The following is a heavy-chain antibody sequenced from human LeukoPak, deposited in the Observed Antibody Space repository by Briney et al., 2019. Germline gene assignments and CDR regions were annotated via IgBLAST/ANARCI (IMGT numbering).Heavy chain of an antibody. V-gene: IGHV1-46*01. CDR1: GDTFTSYY. Sequence: ASVKVSCKASGDTFTSYYMHWVRQAPGQGLEWMGIINPSGGSTSYAQKFQGRVTMTRDMSTSTVYMELSSLRFEDTAVYYCARDLAHDYGDYFNYMDVWGKGTTVTASS. CDR2: INPSGGST. J-gene: IGHJ6*03. D-gene: IGHD4-17*01. CDR3: ARDLAHDYGDYFNYMDV.